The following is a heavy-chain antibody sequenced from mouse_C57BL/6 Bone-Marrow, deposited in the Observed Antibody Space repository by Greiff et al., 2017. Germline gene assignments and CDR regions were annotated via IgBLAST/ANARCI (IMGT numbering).Heavy chain of an antibody. V-gene: IGHV5-6*01. CDR2: ISSGGSYT. D-gene: IGHD2-4*01. J-gene: IGHJ1*03. CDR1: GFTFSSYG. Sequence: EVMLVESGGDLVKPGGSLKLSCAASGFTFSSYGMSWVRQTPDKRLEWVATISSGGSYTYYPDSVKGRFTISRDNAKNTLYLQMSSLKSEDTAMYYCARQDDYDAFPWYFDVWGTGTTVTVSS. CDR3: ARQDDYDAFPWYFDV.